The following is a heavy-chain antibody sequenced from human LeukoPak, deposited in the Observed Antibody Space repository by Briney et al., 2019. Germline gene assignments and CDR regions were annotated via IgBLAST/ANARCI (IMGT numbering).Heavy chain of an antibody. Sequence: SETLSLTCTVSGGSISSYYWSWIRQPPGKGLDWIGYIYYSGSTNYNPSLKSRVTISVDTSKNQFSLKLSSVTAADTAVYYCARDGSSGWYYFDYWGQGTLVTVSS. CDR2: IYYSGST. D-gene: IGHD6-19*01. V-gene: IGHV4-59*01. CDR1: GGSISSYY. J-gene: IGHJ4*02. CDR3: ARDGSSGWYYFDY.